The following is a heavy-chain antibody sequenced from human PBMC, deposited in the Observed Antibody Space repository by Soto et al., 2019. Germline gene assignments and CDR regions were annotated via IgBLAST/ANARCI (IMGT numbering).Heavy chain of an antibody. CDR3: ARAPPQQWLAPGYYYVMDV. CDR1: GFTVSSNY. D-gene: IGHD6-19*01. CDR2: IYSGGST. Sequence: PGGSLRLSCAASGFTVSSNYMSWVRQAPGKGLEWVSVIYSGGSTYYADSVKGRFTISRDNSKNTLYLQMNSLRAEDTAVYYCARAPPQQWLAPGYYYVMDVWGQGTRVTLS. J-gene: IGHJ6*02. V-gene: IGHV3-53*01.